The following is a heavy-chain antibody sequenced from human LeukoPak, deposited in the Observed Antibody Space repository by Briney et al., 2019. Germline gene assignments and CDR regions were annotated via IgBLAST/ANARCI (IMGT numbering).Heavy chain of an antibody. J-gene: IGHJ4*02. D-gene: IGHD3-3*01. CDR1: GYSFTSYH. Sequence: ASVKVSCKASGYSFTSYHTHWVRQAPGQGLEWMGFINPSGGSTNYAQKFQGRVTMTRDMSTSTVYMELSSLRSEDTAVYYCARAGYDFWSGYSTNFDYWGQGTLVTVSS. CDR2: INPSGGST. CDR3: ARAGYDFWSGYSTNFDY. V-gene: IGHV1-46*01.